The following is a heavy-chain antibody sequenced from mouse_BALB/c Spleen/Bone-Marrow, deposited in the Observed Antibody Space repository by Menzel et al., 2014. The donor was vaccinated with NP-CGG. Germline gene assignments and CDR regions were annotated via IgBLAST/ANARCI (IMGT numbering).Heavy chain of an antibody. D-gene: IGHD1-1*01. CDR2: IDPANGNT. CDR1: GFNFKDTY. CDR3: ARYSCGSRGYYLDY. V-gene: IGHV14-3*02. J-gene: IGHJ2*01. Sequence: VQLQQSGAELVKPGASVKLSCTASGFNFKDTYMHWVKQRPEQGLEWIGRIDPANGNTKYDPTFQSKATIPADTSSNTACLQLSSLTSEDTAVYDCARYSCGSRGYYLDYGGQGTPLTVSS.